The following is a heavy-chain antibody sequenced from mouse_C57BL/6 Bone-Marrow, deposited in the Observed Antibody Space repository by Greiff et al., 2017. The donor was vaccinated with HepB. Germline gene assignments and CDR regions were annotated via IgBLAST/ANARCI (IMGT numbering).Heavy chain of an antibody. D-gene: IGHD2-13*01. CDR2: ISSGSSTI. CDR1: GFTFSDYG. CDR3: AREGLTRGAMDY. Sequence: EVMLVESGGGLVKPGGSLKLSCAASGFTFSDYGMHWVRQAPEKGLEWVAYISSGSSTIYYADTVKGRFTISRDNAKNPLFLQMTSLRSEDTAMYYCAREGLTRGAMDYWGQGTSVTVSS. J-gene: IGHJ4*01. V-gene: IGHV5-17*01.